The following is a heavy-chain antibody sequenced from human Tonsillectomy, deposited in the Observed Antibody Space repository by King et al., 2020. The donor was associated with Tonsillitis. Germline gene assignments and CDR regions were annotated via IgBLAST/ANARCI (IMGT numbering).Heavy chain of an antibody. CDR3: ARGRLPCNGGSCYVDDAFDI. J-gene: IGHJ3*02. D-gene: IGHD2-15*01. V-gene: IGHV3-13*01. CDR1: GFTFSSYD. Sequence: VQLVESGGGLVQPGGSLRLSCAASGFTFSSYDMHWVRQATGKGLEWVSAIGTAGDTFYPGSVKGRFTISRENAKNSLYLQMNSLRAGDTAVYYCARGRLPCNGGSCYVDDAFDIWGQGTMVTVSS. CDR2: IGTAGDT.